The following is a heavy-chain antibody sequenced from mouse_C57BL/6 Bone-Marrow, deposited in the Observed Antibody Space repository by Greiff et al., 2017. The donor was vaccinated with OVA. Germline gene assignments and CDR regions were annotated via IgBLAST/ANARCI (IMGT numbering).Heavy chain of an antibody. CDR3: ANYNGSSYVGAMDY. Sequence: EVKLMESGGGLVKPGGSLKLSCAASGFTFSDYGMHWVRQAPEKGLEWVAYISSGSSTIYYAATVKGRFTISRDNAKNTLFLQMTSLRSEDTAMYYCANYNGSSYVGAMDYWGQGTSVTVSS. V-gene: IGHV5-17*01. CDR1: GFTFSDYG. D-gene: IGHD1-1*01. CDR2: ISSGSSTI. J-gene: IGHJ4*01.